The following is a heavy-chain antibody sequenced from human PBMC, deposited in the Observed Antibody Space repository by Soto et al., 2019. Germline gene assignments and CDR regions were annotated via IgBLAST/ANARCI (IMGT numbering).Heavy chain of an antibody. CDR3: ARRGRSSSGDWFDP. D-gene: IGHD6-6*01. Sequence: EVQLVESGGGLVQPGGSLRLSCAASGFTFSSYSVNWVRQAPGKGLEWVSYISSSSSTIYYADSVKGRFTISRDNAKNSLYLQMNSLRAEDTAVYYCARRGRSSSGDWFDPWGQGTLVTVSS. CDR1: GFTFSSYS. V-gene: IGHV3-48*01. CDR2: ISSSSSTI. J-gene: IGHJ5*02.